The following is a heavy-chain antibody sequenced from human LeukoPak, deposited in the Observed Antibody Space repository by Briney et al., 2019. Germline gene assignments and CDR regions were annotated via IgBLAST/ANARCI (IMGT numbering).Heavy chain of an antibody. Sequence: AGGSLRLSCAASGFTFTSYEMNWVRQAPGKGLEWVSYISSSGSTIYYADCVKGRFTISRDNAKNSLYLQMNSLRAEDTAVYYCAREGYCSGGSCYSIVYVRLNYYYYGMDVWGQGTTATVSS. D-gene: IGHD2-15*01. CDR1: GFTFTSYE. CDR3: AREGYCSGGSCYSIVYVRLNYYYYGMDV. CDR2: ISSSGSTI. J-gene: IGHJ6*02. V-gene: IGHV3-48*03.